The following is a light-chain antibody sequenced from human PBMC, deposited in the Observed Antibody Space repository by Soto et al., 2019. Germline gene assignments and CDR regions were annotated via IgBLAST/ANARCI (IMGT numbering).Light chain of an antibody. V-gene: IGKV1-39*01. CDR3: QQSYTTPYA. CDR2: AAS. CDR1: QSISNF. Sequence: DIQMTQSPSSLSASVGDRVTITCRASQSISNFLTWYQQKPVKAPELLIYAASSLHSGVPSRFSGSGSGTNFTLTISSLQPEDFATYSCQQSYTTPYAFGQGTKLEIK. J-gene: IGKJ2*01.